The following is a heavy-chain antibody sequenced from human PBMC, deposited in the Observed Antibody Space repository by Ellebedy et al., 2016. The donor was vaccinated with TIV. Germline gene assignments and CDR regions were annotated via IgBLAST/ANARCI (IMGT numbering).Heavy chain of an antibody. CDR1: GFTFSSYS. V-gene: IGHV3-48*01. CDR3: ARARLDWNWFDP. D-gene: IGHD3-9*01. CDR2: ISSSSSTI. Sequence: GESLKISXAASGFTFSSYSMNWVRQAPGKGLEWVSYISSSSSTIHYADSVKGRFTISRDNAKNSLYLQMNGLRAEDTAVYYCARARLDWNWFDPWGQGTLVTVSS. J-gene: IGHJ5*02.